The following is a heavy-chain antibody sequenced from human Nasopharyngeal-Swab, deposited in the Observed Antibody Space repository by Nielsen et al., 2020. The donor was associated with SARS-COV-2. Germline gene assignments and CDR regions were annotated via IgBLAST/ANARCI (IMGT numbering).Heavy chain of an antibody. J-gene: IGHJ4*02. V-gene: IGHV1-18*01. CDR1: GYTFTSYG. CDR2: ISAYNGNT. Sequence: ASVKVSCKASGYTFTSYGISWVRQAPGQGLEWMGWISAYNGNTNYAQKLQGRVTMTTDTSTSTAYMELRSLRSDDTAVYYCARERIDYGGPLLLYKDYWGQGTLVTVSS. D-gene: IGHD4-23*01. CDR3: ARERIDYGGPLLLYKDY.